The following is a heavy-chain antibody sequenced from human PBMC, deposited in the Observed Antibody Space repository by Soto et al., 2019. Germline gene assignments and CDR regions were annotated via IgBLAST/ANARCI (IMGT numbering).Heavy chain of an antibody. CDR1: GFRFDDYG. J-gene: IGHJ4*02. CDR2: ISRDSRSI. CDR3: IKDALATVAYYFDY. V-gene: IGHV3-9*01. D-gene: IGHD4-17*01. Sequence: GGSLRLSCEVSGFRFDDYGMHWVRQAPGKGLEWIAGISRDSRSISYGASMKGRFTISRDNAKNSLYLQLNSLRADDTAFYYCIKDALATVAYYFDYWGQGALVTVSS.